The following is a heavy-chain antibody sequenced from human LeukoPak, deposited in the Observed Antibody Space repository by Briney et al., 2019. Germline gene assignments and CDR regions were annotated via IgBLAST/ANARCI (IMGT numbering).Heavy chain of an antibody. J-gene: IGHJ3*02. V-gene: IGHV4-4*07. Sequence: SETLSLTCTVSGGSLSSYYWSWIRQPAGKGLEWIGRIYTSGSTNYNPSLKSRVTMSVDTSKNQFSLKLSSVTAADTAVYYCARDFEYCSGGSCLDAFDIWGQGTMVTVSS. CDR2: IYTSGST. CDR1: GGSLSSYY. CDR3: ARDFEYCSGGSCLDAFDI. D-gene: IGHD2-15*01.